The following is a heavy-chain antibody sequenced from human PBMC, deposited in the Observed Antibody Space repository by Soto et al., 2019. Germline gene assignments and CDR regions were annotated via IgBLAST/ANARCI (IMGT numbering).Heavy chain of an antibody. CDR1: GYTFTVYH. CDR3: AREIRSGYRYWYFDL. D-gene: IGHD3-3*01. V-gene: IGHV1-2*02. Sequence: GASVKVSCKSSGYTFTVYHMHWVRQAPGQGLEWMGWINPNSGGTKYAQKFEGRVTMTRDTSISTAYMELNNLTSDDTAVYYCAREIRSGYRYWYFDLWGRGTLVTVSS. J-gene: IGHJ2*01. CDR2: INPNSGGT.